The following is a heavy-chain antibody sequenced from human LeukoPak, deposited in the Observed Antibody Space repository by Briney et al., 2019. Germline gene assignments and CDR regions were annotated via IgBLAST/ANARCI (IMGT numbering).Heavy chain of an antibody. CDR2: IYHSGST. D-gene: IGHD3-10*01. CDR3: ARGHGSGIYVDAFDI. J-gene: IGHJ3*02. V-gene: IGHV4-4*02. CDR1: GGSISSSNW. Sequence: SETLSLTCAVSGGSISSSNWWSWVRQPPGKGLEWIGEIYHSGSTNYNPSLKSRVTISVDKSKNQFSLKLSSVTAADTVVYYCARGHGSGIYVDAFDIWTQGTMVTVSS.